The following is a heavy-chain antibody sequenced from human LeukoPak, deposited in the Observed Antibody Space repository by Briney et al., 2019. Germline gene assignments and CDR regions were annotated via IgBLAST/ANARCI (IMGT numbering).Heavy chain of an antibody. CDR2: ISYDGSNK. V-gene: IGHV3-30*03. CDR3: ARDGYCSSTSCYRHFDY. D-gene: IGHD2-2*03. J-gene: IGHJ4*02. CDR1: GFTFSSYG. Sequence: PGGSLRLSCAASGFTFSSYGMHWVRQAPGKGLEWVAVISYDGSNKYYADSVKGRFTISRDNSKNTLYLQMNSLRAEDTAVYYCARDGYCSSTSCYRHFDYWGQGTLVTVSS.